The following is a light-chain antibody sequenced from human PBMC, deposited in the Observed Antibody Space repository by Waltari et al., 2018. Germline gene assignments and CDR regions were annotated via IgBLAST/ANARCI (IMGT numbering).Light chain of an antibody. Sequence: SSELTQDPAVSVAMGQTVRITCQGYSLRRYYASWYQQRPGQAPILVMYDKNNRPSGVPDRFSGSNSHNTASLTITGAQAEDEASYYCHSRDASGVGGSFGGGTKLTVL. CDR2: DKN. CDR1: SLRRYY. V-gene: IGLV3-19*01. J-gene: IGLJ2*01. CDR3: HSRDASGVGGS.